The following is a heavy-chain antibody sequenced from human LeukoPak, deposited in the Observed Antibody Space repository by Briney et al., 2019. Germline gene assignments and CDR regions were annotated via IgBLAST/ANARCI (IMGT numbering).Heavy chain of an antibody. D-gene: IGHD5-24*01. Sequence: PGGSLRLSCAASGFTFSNYAMSWVRQAPTKGLEWVSTISGSGDGTYYADSVKGRFTISRDNAKNTLYLQTNSLRAEDTAIYYCAKIQFPLPPARWPSISWGQGTLVTVSS. CDR2: ISGSGDGT. CDR3: AKIQFPLPPARWPSIS. V-gene: IGHV3-23*01. J-gene: IGHJ5*02. CDR1: GFTFSNYA.